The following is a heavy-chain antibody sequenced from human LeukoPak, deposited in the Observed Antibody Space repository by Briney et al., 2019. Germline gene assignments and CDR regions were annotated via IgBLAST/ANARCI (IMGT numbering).Heavy chain of an antibody. D-gene: IGHD2-2*01. CDR3: ATYAAGQGGRGY. CDR1: GGSFSGYH. J-gene: IGHJ4*02. CDR2: IDYGGRA. V-gene: IGHV4-59*08. Sequence: PSETLSLTCTVSGGSFSGYHWNWIRQPPGKGLEWIGEIDYGGRAHYSPPLKSRLTVSLETSKNHFSLNMTSVTAADTAVYCCATYAAGQGGRGYWGQGTLVTVSS.